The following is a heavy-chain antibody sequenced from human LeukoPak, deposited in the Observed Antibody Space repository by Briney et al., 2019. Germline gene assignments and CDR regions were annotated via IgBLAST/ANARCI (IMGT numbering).Heavy chain of an antibody. Sequence: GGSLRLSCAASGFTFSDYYMTWIRQAPGKGLEWVSYITHSGNTIHYADSVKGRFTISRDKAENSLSLQMNSLRPEDTAIYYCARGGGPTVTTRSSIDDWGQGTLVSVSS. CDR3: ARGGGPTVTTRSSIDD. CDR2: ITHSGNTI. V-gene: IGHV3-11*01. CDR1: GFTFSDYY. J-gene: IGHJ4*02. D-gene: IGHD4-17*01.